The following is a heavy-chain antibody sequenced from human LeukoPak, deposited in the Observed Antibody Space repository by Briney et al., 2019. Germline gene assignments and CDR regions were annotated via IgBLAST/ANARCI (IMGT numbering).Heavy chain of an antibody. V-gene: IGHV3-21*01. Sequence: PGGSLRLSCAASGFTFSSYSMNWVRQAPGKGLEWASSISSSSSYIYYADSVKGRFTISRDNAKNLLYLQMNSLRAEDTAVYYCARANDYGVSFDPWGQGTLVTVSS. J-gene: IGHJ5*02. CDR2: ISSSSSYI. CDR3: ARANDYGVSFDP. CDR1: GFTFSSYS. D-gene: IGHD4-17*01.